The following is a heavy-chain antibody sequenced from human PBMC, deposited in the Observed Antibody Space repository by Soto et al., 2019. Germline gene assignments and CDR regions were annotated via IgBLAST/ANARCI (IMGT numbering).Heavy chain of an antibody. CDR2: IYYSGST. Sequence: SETLSLTCTVSGGSISSGDYYWSWIRRPPGKGLEWIGYIYYSGSTYYNPSLKSRVTISVDTSKNQFSLKLSSVTAADTAVYYCARAGYYYDSSGYSRRSSYYYGMDVWGQGTTVTVSS. D-gene: IGHD3-22*01. V-gene: IGHV4-30-4*01. CDR1: GGSISSGDYY. J-gene: IGHJ6*02. CDR3: ARAGYYYDSSGYSRRSSYYYGMDV.